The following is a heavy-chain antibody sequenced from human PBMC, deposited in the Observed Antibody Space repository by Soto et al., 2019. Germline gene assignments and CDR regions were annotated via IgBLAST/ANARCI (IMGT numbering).Heavy chain of an antibody. V-gene: IGHV3-15*01. CDR1: GFTFSNAW. D-gene: IGHD3-10*01. CDR3: TTDHSVVRWFGELLQEPLDV. Sequence: EVQLVESGGGLVKPGGSLRLSCAASGFTFSNAWMSWVRQAPGKGLEWVGRIKSKTDGGTTDYAAPVKGRFTISRDDSKNTLYLQMNSLKTEDTAVYYCTTDHSVVRWFGELLQEPLDVWGKGTTVTVSS. J-gene: IGHJ6*04. CDR2: IKSKTDGGTT.